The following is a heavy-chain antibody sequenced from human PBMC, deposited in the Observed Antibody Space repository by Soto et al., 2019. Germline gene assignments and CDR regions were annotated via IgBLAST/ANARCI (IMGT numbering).Heavy chain of an antibody. D-gene: IGHD3-16*02. CDR2: ISYDGSNE. J-gene: IGHJ4*02. CDR1: GFTFSNYG. V-gene: IGHV3-30*18. Sequence: QVQLVESGGGVVQPGRSLRLSCAASGFTFSNYGFHWVRQAPGKGLEWVAVISYDGSNEYYADSVKGRFTISRDNSKNTLYLQMNGLRAADTAVYYCAKDYLTLPLRLGQVSLYSDYWGQGTLVTVSS. CDR3: AKDYLTLPLRLGQVSLYSDY.